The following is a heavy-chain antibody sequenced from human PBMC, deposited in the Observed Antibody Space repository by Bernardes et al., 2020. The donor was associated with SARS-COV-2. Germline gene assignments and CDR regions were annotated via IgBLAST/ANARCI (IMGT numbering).Heavy chain of an antibody. CDR1: GGSIYSGSYY. CDR3: ATELQYDNIY. J-gene: IGHJ4*02. D-gene: IGHD4-4*01. Sequence: SETLSLTCTVSGGSIYSGSYYWSWIRQPAGKGLEWIGRIYPSGSTNYNPSLKSRVTISVDTSKNQFSLKLSSVTAADTATYYCATELQYDNIYWGQGALVTVSS. V-gene: IGHV4-61*02. CDR2: IYPSGST.